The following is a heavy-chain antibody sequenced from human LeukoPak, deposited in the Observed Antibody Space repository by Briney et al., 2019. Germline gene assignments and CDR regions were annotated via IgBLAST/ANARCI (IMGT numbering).Heavy chain of an antibody. Sequence: SETLSLTCTVSIGSINNGDYYWSWIRQSPGKGLEWIGYIYFTGAAYYNPSLKSRVLISVNTSTNQFSLRVTSMTAADTAVYYCARRNGYNLGTFDYWGQGTLATVSS. J-gene: IGHJ4*02. D-gene: IGHD5-24*01. CDR1: IGSINNGDYY. V-gene: IGHV4-30-4*01. CDR3: ARRNGYNLGTFDY. CDR2: IYFTGAA.